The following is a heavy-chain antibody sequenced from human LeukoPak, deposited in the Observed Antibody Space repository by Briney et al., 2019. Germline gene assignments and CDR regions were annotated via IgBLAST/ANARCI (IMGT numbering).Heavy chain of an antibody. CDR2: ISWNSGSI. CDR3: AKEPSSGWYGGYFDY. J-gene: IGHJ4*02. Sequence: PGGSLRLPCAASGFTFDDYAMHWVRQAPGKGLEWVSGISWNSGSIGYADSVKGRFTISRDNAKNSLYLQMNSLRAEDTALYYCAKEPSSGWYGGYFDYWGQGTLVTVSS. CDR1: GFTFDDYA. D-gene: IGHD6-19*01. V-gene: IGHV3-9*01.